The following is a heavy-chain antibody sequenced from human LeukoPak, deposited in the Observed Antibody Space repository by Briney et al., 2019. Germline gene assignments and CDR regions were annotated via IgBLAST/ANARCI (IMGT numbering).Heavy chain of an antibody. D-gene: IGHD5-24*01. CDR3: ARNRDGYNSFDY. V-gene: IGHV4-31*03. CDR1: GGSINNGGYY. Sequence: SQTLSLTCTVSGGSINNGGYYWSWIRQHPGKGLEWIGYIYYSGSSYYNPSLRSRVTISVDTSKNHFSLKLSSVAAADTAVYYCARNRDGYNSFDYWGQGTLVTVSS. J-gene: IGHJ4*02. CDR2: IYYSGSS.